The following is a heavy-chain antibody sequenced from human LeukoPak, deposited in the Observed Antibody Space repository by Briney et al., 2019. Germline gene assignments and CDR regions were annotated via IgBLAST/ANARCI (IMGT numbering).Heavy chain of an antibody. D-gene: IGHD4-11*01. J-gene: IGHJ4*02. CDR3: ATDYSTHLGHFDS. Sequence: SETLSLTCTVSGGSIRSYYWSWIRQPPGKGLEWIAYIYYTGSTDYNPSLKSRVTISVDTSKNQFSLKLSSVTAADTAVYYCATDYSTHLGHFDSWGQGTLVTVSS. V-gene: IGHV4-59*12. CDR2: IYYTGST. CDR1: GGSIRSYY.